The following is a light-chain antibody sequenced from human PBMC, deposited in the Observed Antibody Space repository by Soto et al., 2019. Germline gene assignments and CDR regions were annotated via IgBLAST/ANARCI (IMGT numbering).Light chain of an antibody. CDR1: QSVSSD. CDR3: QQYIGCPPTFT. Sequence: EIVMTQSPATLSVSPGERVTLSCRASQSVSSDLAWYQQKPGQPPRILIYGASTRATGIPARFSGSGSGTEFTLAISSLQSEDVAVYYCQQYIGCPPTFTFGQGTKLEIK. CDR2: GAS. J-gene: IGKJ2*01. V-gene: IGKV3-15*01.